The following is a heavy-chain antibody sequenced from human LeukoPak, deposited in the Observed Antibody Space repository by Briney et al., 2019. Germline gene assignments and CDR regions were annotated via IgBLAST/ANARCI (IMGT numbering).Heavy chain of an antibody. CDR3: ATSPGGTNFDY. CDR2: ISGSGNRT. D-gene: IGHD1-1*01. CDR1: GFTFSSYA. V-gene: IGHV3-23*01. J-gene: IGHJ4*02. Sequence: GGSLRLSCAASGFTFSSYAMSWVRQAPGKGLEWVSAISGSGNRTYYADSVKGRFTISRDNSKNTLYLQMNSLRAEDTAVYYCATSPGGTNFDYWGQGTLVTVSS.